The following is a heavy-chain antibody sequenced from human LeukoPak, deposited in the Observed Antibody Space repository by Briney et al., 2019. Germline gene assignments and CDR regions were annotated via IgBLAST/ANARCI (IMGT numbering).Heavy chain of an antibody. Sequence: GGSLRLSCAASGFTLSNFAMHWVRQSPGKGLEWVAVISDDGSNKYYAEYVRGRFTISRSTPRNTLYLQMNSLRPEDTAVYYCARGTGDYDYPLRDRWYFDLWGRGTLVTVSS. CDR2: ISDDGSNK. CDR3: ARGTGDYDYPLRDRWYFDL. V-gene: IGHV3-30-3*01. CDR1: GFTLSNFA. D-gene: IGHD5-12*01. J-gene: IGHJ2*01.